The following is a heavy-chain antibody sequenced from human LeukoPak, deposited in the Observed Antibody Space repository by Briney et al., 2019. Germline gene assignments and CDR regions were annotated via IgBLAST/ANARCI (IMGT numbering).Heavy chain of an antibody. CDR3: ARHPFATPFDH. V-gene: IGHV4-59*08. J-gene: IGHJ4*02. D-gene: IGHD2-15*01. CDR2: VFYTGDT. Sequence: PSETLSLTCAVSGGSISSFYWSWIRQPPGKGLEWIGYVFYTGDTNSNPSLKSRVTMSLDTSNNQLSLRLTSVTAADTAVYYCARHPFATPFDHWGRGTLVTVSS. CDR1: GGSISSFY.